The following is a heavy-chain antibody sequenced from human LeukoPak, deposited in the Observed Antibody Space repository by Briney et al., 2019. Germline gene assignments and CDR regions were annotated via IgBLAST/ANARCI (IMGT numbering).Heavy chain of an antibody. J-gene: IGHJ5*02. D-gene: IGHD2-15*01. CDR2: HNHSGGT. Sequence: SETLSLTCTVSGDSISSDYYWGWIRQSTGKGLEWIGSHNHSGGTYYNPSLKSRVTLSLDTSKNQFSLKLSSVTAADTAVYYCARGELGYCSGGSCYWFDPWGQGTLVTVSS. CDR1: GDSISSDYY. CDR3: ARGELGYCSGGSCYWFDP. V-gene: IGHV4-38-2*02.